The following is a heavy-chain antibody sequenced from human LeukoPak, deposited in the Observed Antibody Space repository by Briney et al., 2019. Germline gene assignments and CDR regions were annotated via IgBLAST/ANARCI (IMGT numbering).Heavy chain of an antibody. J-gene: IGHJ6*03. V-gene: IGHV3-53*01. Sequence: TGGSLRLSCAASGFTVSSNYMTWVRQAPGKGLEWVSVIYSGGSTYYADSVKGRFTVSRDNSKNTLYLQMNSLRAEDTAVYYCASTTRGGTYYYMDVWGKGTTVTISS. CDR2: IYSGGST. D-gene: IGHD1-1*01. CDR3: ASTTRGGTYYYMDV. CDR1: GFTVSSNY.